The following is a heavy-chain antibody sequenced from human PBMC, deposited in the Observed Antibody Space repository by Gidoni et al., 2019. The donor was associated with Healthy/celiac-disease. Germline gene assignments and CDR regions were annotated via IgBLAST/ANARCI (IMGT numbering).Heavy chain of an antibody. D-gene: IGHD3-16*01. CDR2: ISGSGGST. Sequence: EVQLLESGGGLVQPGGSMRLSCAASGFTFSSYAMSWVRQAPGKGLEWVSAISGSGGSTYYADSVKGRFTISRDNSKNTLYLQMNSLRAEDTAVYYCAKVGGDRTTYYCYYMDVWGKGTTVTVSS. V-gene: IGHV3-23*01. CDR3: AKVGGDRTTYYCYYMDV. CDR1: GFTFSSYA. J-gene: IGHJ6*03.